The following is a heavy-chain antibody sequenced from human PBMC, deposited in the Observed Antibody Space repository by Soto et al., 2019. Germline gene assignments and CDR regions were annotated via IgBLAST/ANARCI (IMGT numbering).Heavy chain of an antibody. J-gene: IGHJ4*02. Sequence: SETLSLTCAVYGGSFSGYYWSWIRQPPGKGLEWIGEINHSGSTNYNPSLKSRVTISVDTSKNQFSLKLSSVTAADTAVYYCARGLRAFYGSGSYNYWGQGTLVTVSS. CDR3: ARGLRAFYGSGSYNY. CDR1: GGSFSGYY. V-gene: IGHV4-34*01. CDR2: INHSGST. D-gene: IGHD3-10*01.